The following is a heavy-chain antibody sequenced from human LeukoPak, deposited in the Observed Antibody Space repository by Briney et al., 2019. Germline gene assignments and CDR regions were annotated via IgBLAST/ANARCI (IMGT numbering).Heavy chain of an antibody. CDR1: GGTFSSYA. D-gene: IGHD5-18*01. CDR3: ARVARYSYGYDYYYYYMDV. J-gene: IGHJ6*03. V-gene: IGHV1-69*05. Sequence: SVKVSCKASGGTFSSYAISWVRQAPGQGLEWMGRIIPIFGTANYAQKFQGRVTITTDESTSTAYMELSSLRSEDTAVYYCARVARYSYGYDYYYYYMDVWGKGTTVTVSS. CDR2: IIPIFGTA.